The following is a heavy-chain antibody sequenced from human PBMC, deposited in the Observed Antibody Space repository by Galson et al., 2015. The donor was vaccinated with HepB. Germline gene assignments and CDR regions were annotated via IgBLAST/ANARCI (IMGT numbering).Heavy chain of an antibody. Sequence: QSGAEVKKPGESLRISCKGSRYTFTSYWISWVRQMPGKGLEWMGRIDPSDSHTNYRPTFQGHVTISADKSISTAYLQWSSLKASDTAMYYCARQSHSYYDGSGYYPDYWGQGTLVTVSS. CDR2: IDPSDSHT. V-gene: IGHV5-10-1*01. CDR1: RYTFTSYW. D-gene: IGHD3-22*01. CDR3: ARQSHSYYDGSGYYPDY. J-gene: IGHJ4*02.